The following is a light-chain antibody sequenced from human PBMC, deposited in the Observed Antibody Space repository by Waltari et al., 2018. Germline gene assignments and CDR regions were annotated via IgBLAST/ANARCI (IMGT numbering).Light chain of an antibody. CDR3: CSYAGSYTWV. J-gene: IGLJ3*02. Sequence: QSALTQPRSVSGSPGQSVTISCTGTSSDVGGYKYVSWFLQHAGKAPRLMIYDVSERPSGVPDRFSGSKSGNTASLTISGLQAEDEADYYCCSYAGSYTWVFGGGTKLTVL. CDR1: SSDVGGYKY. CDR2: DVS. V-gene: IGLV2-11*01.